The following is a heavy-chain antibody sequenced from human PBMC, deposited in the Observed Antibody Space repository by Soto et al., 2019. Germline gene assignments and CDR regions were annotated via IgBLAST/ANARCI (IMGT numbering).Heavy chain of an antibody. CDR3: AHYGSTCSFDY. J-gene: IGHJ4*02. CDR1: GFSLSTSGMG. Sequence: QITLKESGPTLVKPTQTLTLTCTFSGFSLSTSGMGVGWIRQPPGKALEWLALIYWDDDKRYSPSLKSRLTITKDTSKNQVVLTMTNMDPVDTATCYCAHYGSTCSFDYWGQGTLVTVSS. D-gene: IGHD6-13*01. V-gene: IGHV2-5*02. CDR2: IYWDDDK.